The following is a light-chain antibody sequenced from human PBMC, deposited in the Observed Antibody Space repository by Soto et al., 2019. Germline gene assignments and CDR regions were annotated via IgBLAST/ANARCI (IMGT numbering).Light chain of an antibody. Sequence: QAVVTQPPSASGTPGQRVTISCSGSSSNIGSNTVNWYQQLPGTAPKVLMYSNNQRPSGVPDRFSGSKSGTSASLAISGLQSEDEADYFCAAWDDSLNGWVFGGGTKVTVL. V-gene: IGLV1-44*01. CDR3: AAWDDSLNGWV. CDR2: SNN. J-gene: IGLJ3*02. CDR1: SSNIGSNT.